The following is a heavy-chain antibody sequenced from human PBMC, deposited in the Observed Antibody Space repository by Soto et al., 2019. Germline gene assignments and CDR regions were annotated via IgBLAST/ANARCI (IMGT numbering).Heavy chain of an antibody. CDR3: AKRATGTYFDY. V-gene: IGHV3-23*01. J-gene: IGHJ4*02. CDR1: GFTFSSYA. D-gene: IGHD1-7*01. CDR2: ISGSGGST. Sequence: PGGSLRLSCAASGFTFSSYAMNWVRQAPGKGLEWVSVISGSGGSTYYADSVKGRFAISRDNSKNTLYLQINSLRADDTAVYYCAKRATGTYFDYWGQGTLVTVSS.